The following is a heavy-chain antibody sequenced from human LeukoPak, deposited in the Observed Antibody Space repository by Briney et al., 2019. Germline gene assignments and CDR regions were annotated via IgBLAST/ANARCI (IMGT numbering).Heavy chain of an antibody. D-gene: IGHD6-19*01. CDR2: ISYDGSNK. V-gene: IGHV3-30*18. Sequence: GGSLRLSCAASGFTFSSYGMHWVRQAPGKGLEWVAVISYDGSNKYYADSVKGRFTISRDNSKNTLYLQRNSLRAEDTAVYYCAKDRGPWLVRLDYWGQGTLVTVSS. CDR1: GFTFSSYG. J-gene: IGHJ4*02. CDR3: AKDRGPWLVRLDY.